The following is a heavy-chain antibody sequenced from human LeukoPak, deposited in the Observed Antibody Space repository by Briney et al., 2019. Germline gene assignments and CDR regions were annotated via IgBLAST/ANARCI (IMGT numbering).Heavy chain of an antibody. CDR2: IIPIFGTA. J-gene: IGHJ4*02. D-gene: IGHD3-22*01. CDR1: GGTFSSYA. V-gene: IGHV1-69*13. Sequence: ASVKVSCKASGGTFSSYAISWVRQAPGQGLEWMGGIIPIFGTANYAQKFQGRVTITADESTSTAYMELSSLRSEDTAVYYCARSYYYDSSGYYSLGYWGQGTLVTVSS. CDR3: ARSYYYDSSGYYSLGY.